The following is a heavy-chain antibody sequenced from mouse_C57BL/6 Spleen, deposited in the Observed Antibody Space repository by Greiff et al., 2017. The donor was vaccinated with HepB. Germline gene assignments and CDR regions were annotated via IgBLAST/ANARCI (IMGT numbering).Heavy chain of an antibody. CDR3: ARQDGYPNYYAMDY. V-gene: IGHV5-6*01. CDR1: GFTFSSYG. CDR2: ISSGGSYT. D-gene: IGHD2-3*01. Sequence: EVKLMESGGDLVKPGGSLKLSCAASGFTFSSYGMSWVRQTPDKRLEWVATISSGGSYTYYPDSVKGRFTISRDNAKNTLYLQMSSLKYEDTAMYYCARQDGYPNYYAMDYWGQGTSVTVSS. J-gene: IGHJ4*01.